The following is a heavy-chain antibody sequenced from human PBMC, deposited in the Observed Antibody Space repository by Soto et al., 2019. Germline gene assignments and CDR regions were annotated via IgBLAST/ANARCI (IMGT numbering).Heavy chain of an antibody. CDR3: ARVERGTATAVVDAFDI. D-gene: IGHD2-21*02. V-gene: IGHV4-34*01. J-gene: IGHJ3*02. CDR2: MSHSGGT. Sequence: QVQLQQWGAGLLKPSETLSLTCAVYGGFVTSGSYYWSWIRQPPGKGLEWIGAMSHSGGTHFHPSLKIGVTISVDMANNQFTLKMSSVTAAATALYYRARVERGTATAVVDAFDIWDPGTMVTVSS. CDR1: GGFVTSGSYY.